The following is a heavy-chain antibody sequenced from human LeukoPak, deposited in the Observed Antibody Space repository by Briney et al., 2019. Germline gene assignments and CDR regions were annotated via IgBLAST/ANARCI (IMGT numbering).Heavy chain of an antibody. CDR3: AAGWALDY. J-gene: IGHJ4*02. Sequence: PGGSLRLSCVASGFTLSTSWMTWVRLAPGKGLECVAIIKQDGREKFYVDSVRGRFTISRDNAKNSPFLQMNSLRVEDTAVYYCAAGWALDYRGQGTLVTVSS. CDR1: GFTLSTSW. D-gene: IGHD3-16*01. V-gene: IGHV3-7*01. CDR2: IKQDGREK.